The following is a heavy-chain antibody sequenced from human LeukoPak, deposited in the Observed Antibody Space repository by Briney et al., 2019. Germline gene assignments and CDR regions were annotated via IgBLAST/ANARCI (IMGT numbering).Heavy chain of an antibody. CDR1: RFAFSTYS. CDR3: AKRNTMVRGGPCFDY. V-gene: IGHV3-23*01. D-gene: IGHD3-10*01. CDR2: IFGNGDTT. Sequence: GGSLRLSCAPSRFAFSTYSITWVRQAPGKGLEWVSLIFGNGDTTYYADSVKGRFTLSRDNSKNTLYLQMKDLRPDDTAMYFSAKRNTMVRGGPCFDYWGQGRLVTVSS. J-gene: IGHJ4*02.